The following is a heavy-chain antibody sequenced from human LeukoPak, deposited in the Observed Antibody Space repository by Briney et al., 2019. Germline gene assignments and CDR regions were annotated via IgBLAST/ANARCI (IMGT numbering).Heavy chain of an antibody. CDR1: GGSISSSSYY. CDR2: IYYSGST. J-gene: IGHJ4*02. V-gene: IGHV4-39*07. CDR3: GRILTGYFLGYFDY. Sequence: PSETLSLTCTVSGGSISSSSYYWGWIRQPPGKGLEWIGSIYYSGSTYYNPSLKSRVTISVDTSKNQFSLKLSSVTAADTAVYYCGRILTGYFLGYFDYWGQGTLVTVSS. D-gene: IGHD3-9*01.